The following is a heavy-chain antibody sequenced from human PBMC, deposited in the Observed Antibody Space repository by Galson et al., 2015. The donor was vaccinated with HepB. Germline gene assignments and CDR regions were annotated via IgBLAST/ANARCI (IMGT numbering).Heavy chain of an antibody. CDR1: GFTFSNAW. CDR3: TTVPLAAASPWGLCV. D-gene: IGHD6-13*01. Sequence: SLRLSCAASGFTFSNAWMSWVRQAPGKGLEWVGRIKSKTDGGTTDYAAPVKGRSTISRDDSKNTLYLQMNSLKTEDTAVYYCTTVPLAAASPWGLCVWGKGTTVTVSS. J-gene: IGHJ6*04. V-gene: IGHV3-15*01. CDR2: IKSKTDGGTT.